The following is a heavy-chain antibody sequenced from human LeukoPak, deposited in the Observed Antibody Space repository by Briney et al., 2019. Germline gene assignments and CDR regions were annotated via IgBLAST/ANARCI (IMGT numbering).Heavy chain of an antibody. V-gene: IGHV3-49*03. D-gene: IGHD5-12*01. J-gene: IGHJ5*02. CDR2: IRSKAYGGTT. Sequence: GSLRLSCTASGFTFGDYAMSWFRQAPGKGLEWVGFIRSKAYGGTTEYAASVKGRFTTSRDDSKSIAYLQMNSLKTEDTAVYYCTRDRGYSGYENNWFDPWGQGTLVTVSS. CDR1: GFTFGDYA. CDR3: TRDRGYSGYENNWFDP.